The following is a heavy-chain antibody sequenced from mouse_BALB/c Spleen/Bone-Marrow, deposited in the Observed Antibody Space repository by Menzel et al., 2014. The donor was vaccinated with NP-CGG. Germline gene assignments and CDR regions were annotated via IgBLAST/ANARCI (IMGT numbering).Heavy chain of an antibody. J-gene: IGHJ2*01. CDR2: IHPSDSVT. V-gene: IGHV1-61*01. Sequence: VKLLESGAELVRPGASVKLSCKASGYSFTSYWMNWVTQRPGQGLEWIGMIHPSDSVTRLNQNFKDKAALTVDKSSSTAYMQLSSPTSEDSAVYYCAKDGNPFDFWGQGTTLTVSS. CDR1: GYSFTSYW. D-gene: IGHD2-1*01. CDR3: AKDGNPFDF.